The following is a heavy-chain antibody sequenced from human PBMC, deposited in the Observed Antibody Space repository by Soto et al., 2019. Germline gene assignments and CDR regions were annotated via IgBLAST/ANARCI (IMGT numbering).Heavy chain of an antibody. D-gene: IGHD5-12*01. V-gene: IGHV1-2*02. CDR2: INANSGVT. Sequence: SVKVSCKASRYTFTYHYVHLVRHSPGQGLEWMGWINANSGVTKFPQKFQGRVIMTRDTSISTVYMELSRLTSDDTAVYYCERAGLKTLELATIYWGKGTQVTISS. CDR1: RYTFTYHY. J-gene: IGHJ4*02. CDR3: ERAGLKTLELATIY.